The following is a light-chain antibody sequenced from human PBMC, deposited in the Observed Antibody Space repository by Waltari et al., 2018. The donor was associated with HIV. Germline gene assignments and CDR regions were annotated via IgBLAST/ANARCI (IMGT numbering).Light chain of an antibody. Sequence: DIVLTQSPESLFLPLGETATINCKSRQGVLYSSNNKHFLSWYQQKAGQPPNLSIYWAYTRESGVPARFSGGGSGTDFTLTISNLQAEDVAVYFCQQYYITPWTFGLGTKVEI. CDR1: QGVLYSSNNKHF. CDR3: QQYYITPWT. CDR2: WAY. V-gene: IGKV4-1*01. J-gene: IGKJ1*01.